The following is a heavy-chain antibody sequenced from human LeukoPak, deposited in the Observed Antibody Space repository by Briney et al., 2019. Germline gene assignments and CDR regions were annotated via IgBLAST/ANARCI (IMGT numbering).Heavy chain of an antibody. CDR1: GGSISSYY. CDR3: ARVEYSYGYPTKN. CDR2: IYYSGST. Sequence: PSETLSLTCTVSGGSISSYYWSWIRQPPGKGLEWIGYIYYSGSTNYNPSLKSRVTISVDTSKNQFSLKLSSVTAADTAVYYCARVEYSYGYPTKNWGQGTLVTVSS. D-gene: IGHD5-18*01. V-gene: IGHV4-59*01. J-gene: IGHJ4*02.